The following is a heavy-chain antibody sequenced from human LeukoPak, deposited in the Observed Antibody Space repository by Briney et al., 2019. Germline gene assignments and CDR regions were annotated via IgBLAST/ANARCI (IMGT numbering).Heavy chain of an antibody. CDR1: GGSIRNFY. D-gene: IGHD1-26*01. V-gene: IGHV4-59*01. CDR2: IYYTGNT. Sequence: SETLSLTCTVSGGSIRNFYWSWIRQPPGKGLEWIGYIYYTGNTNYSPSLSSRVTISVDTSKNQFSLKLSSVTAADTAVYFCARPSKVGSSFGAFDIWGQGTRVTVSS. CDR3: ARPSKVGSSFGAFDI. J-gene: IGHJ3*02.